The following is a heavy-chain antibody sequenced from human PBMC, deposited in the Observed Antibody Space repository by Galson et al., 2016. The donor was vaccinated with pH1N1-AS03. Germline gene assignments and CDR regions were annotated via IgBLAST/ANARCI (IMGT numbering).Heavy chain of an antibody. D-gene: IGHD5-18*01. J-gene: IGHJ3*02. Sequence: QSGAEVKKPGESLKISCKGSGYSFVSYWIGWVRQTPGKGLEWMGVIYSGVSADTRYSPSFQGQVTISADKSISTAYLQWSSLKDSDRAMFYCAGTSGYSSLGARDIWGQGTLVTVPS. CDR2: IYSGVSADT. CDR3: AGTSGYSSLGARDI. V-gene: IGHV5-51*01. CDR1: GYSFVSYW.